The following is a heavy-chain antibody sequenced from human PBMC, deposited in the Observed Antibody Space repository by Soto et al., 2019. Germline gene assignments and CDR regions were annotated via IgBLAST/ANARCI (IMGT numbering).Heavy chain of an antibody. CDR1: GGTFSSYA. CDR3: ARNGYYYPYYFDY. CDR2: IIPIFGTA. Sequence: ASVKVSCKASGGTFSSYAISWVRQAPGQGLEWMGGIIPIFGTANYAQKFQGRVTITADESTSTAYMELSSLRSEDTAVYYCARNGYYYPYYFDYWGQGTLVTVSS. J-gene: IGHJ4*02. D-gene: IGHD3-22*01. V-gene: IGHV1-69*13.